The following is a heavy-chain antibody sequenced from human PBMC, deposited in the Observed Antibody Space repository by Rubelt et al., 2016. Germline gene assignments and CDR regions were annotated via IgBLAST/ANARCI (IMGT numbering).Heavy chain of an antibody. CDR1: RGTFNNYA. CDR3: AREACGVVHY. V-gene: IGHV1-69*04. CDR2: IIPILDIA. J-gene: IGHJ4*02. D-gene: IGHD3-3*01. Sequence: QVQLVQSGAEVKKPGSSVKVSCKASRGTFNNYAFSWVRQAPGQGLEWMGRIIPILDIANYAQKFQGRVTITADKPTSTSYMGRGRLGSEDTAVYYCAREACGVVHYWGQGTLVTVSS.